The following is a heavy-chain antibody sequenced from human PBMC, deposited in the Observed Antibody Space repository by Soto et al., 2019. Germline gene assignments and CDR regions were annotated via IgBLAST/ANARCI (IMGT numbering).Heavy chain of an antibody. CDR1: GFTFSGYG. CDR2: IWDDGSNK. J-gene: IGHJ4*02. V-gene: IGHV3-33*01. Sequence: QVQLVESGGGVVQPGKSLRLSCAASGFTFSGYGMHWVRQAPGKGLEWVAVIWDDGSNKYYADSVKGRFTISRDNSKSTLYLQMNSLEAEDTAVYYCARTDYDFWSGYSYYFDYWGQGTLVTVSS. CDR3: ARTDYDFWSGYSYYFDY. D-gene: IGHD3-3*01.